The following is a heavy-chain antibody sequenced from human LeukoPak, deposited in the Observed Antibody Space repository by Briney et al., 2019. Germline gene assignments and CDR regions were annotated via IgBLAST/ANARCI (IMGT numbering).Heavy chain of an antibody. Sequence: ASVKVSCKASGYTFTSYGISWVRQAPRQGLEWMGWISAYNGNTNYAQKLQGRVTMTTDTSTSTAYMELRSLRSDDTAVYYCARDYLRFLEWLPHNWFDPWGQGTLVTVSS. D-gene: IGHD3-3*01. V-gene: IGHV1-18*01. CDR1: GYTFTSYG. CDR2: ISAYNGNT. J-gene: IGHJ5*02. CDR3: ARDYLRFLEWLPHNWFDP.